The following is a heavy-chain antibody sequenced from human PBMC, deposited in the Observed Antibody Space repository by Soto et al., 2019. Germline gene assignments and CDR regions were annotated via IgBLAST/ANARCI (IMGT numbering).Heavy chain of an antibody. CDR1: GFTFNSYW. CDR3: ARATTTVTTRPTLGY. V-gene: IGHV3-74*01. Sequence: GWSLRLSCAAPGFTFNSYWMHWVRQAPGKGLVWVSRIDRDGTDTNYADSVKGRFTISRDNAKNTLFLQMNSLTAEDTAVYYCARATTTVTTRPTLGYWGRGTLVTVSS. CDR2: IDRDGTDT. J-gene: IGHJ4*02. D-gene: IGHD4-17*01.